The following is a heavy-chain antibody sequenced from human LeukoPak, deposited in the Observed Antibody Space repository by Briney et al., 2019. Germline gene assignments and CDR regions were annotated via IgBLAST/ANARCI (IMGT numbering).Heavy chain of an antibody. V-gene: IGHV4-59*08. Sequence: SETLSLTCTVSGGSISSYYWSWIRQPPGKGLEWIGYIYYSGSTNYNPSLKSRVTISVDTSKNQFSLKLSSVTAADTAVYYCARVRPIRGYSGYDHDYWGQGTLVTVSS. J-gene: IGHJ4*02. D-gene: IGHD5-12*01. CDR3: ARVRPIRGYSGYDHDY. CDR2: IYYSGST. CDR1: GGSISSYY.